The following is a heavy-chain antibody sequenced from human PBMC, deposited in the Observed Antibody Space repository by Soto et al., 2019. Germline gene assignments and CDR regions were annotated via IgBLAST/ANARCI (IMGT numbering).Heavy chain of an antibody. CDR3: ASDLFKAIADQLFDY. Sequence: QVQLVQSGAEVKKPGASVKVSCRTSGYTFTNYGVSWVRQAPGRGLEWMGWINPYNGNKNYAQKLQGRVTMTTYTSANTAYVELTSLRSDETAVYYCASDLFKAIADQLFDYWGQGTLVTVSS. V-gene: IGHV1-18*01. CDR2: INPYNGNK. J-gene: IGHJ4*02. CDR1: GYTFTNYG. D-gene: IGHD6-13*01.